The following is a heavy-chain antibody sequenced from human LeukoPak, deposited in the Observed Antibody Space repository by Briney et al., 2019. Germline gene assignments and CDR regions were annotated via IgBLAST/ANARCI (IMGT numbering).Heavy chain of an antibody. D-gene: IGHD2-8*02. CDR3: AKVDGTDNSVFDY. CDR1: GFIFNNYW. CDR2: VSPDGRST. J-gene: IGHJ4*02. Sequence: GGSLRLSCSASGFIFNNYWVHWVRQAPGKGLVWISRVSPDGRSTNYADSVKGRFTISRDNAKNTLYLQMNSLSAEDTAIYYCAKVDGTDNSVFDYWGQGTLVPVSS. V-gene: IGHV3-74*01.